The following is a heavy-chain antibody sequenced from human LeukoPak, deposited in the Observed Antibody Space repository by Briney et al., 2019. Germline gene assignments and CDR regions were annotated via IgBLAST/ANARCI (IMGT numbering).Heavy chain of an antibody. Sequence: PGGSLRLSCVASGFTFRRNGIHWVRQAPGKGLEWVAYIWHDGTNEHYADSVKGRFTISIDNSDNTAHLQMNSLRAEDTALYYCVRDLYCSGSTCYRAFDIWGQGTMVTVSS. CDR1: GFTFRRNG. CDR2: IWHDGTNE. D-gene: IGHD2-15*01. CDR3: VRDLYCSGSTCYRAFDI. V-gene: IGHV3-33*01. J-gene: IGHJ3*02.